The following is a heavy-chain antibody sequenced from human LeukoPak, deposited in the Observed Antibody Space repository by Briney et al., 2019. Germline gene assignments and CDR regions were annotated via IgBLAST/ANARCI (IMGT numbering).Heavy chain of an antibody. V-gene: IGHV3-7*01. CDR1: GFTFNSYW. CDR3: ARDPGCSGGSCYSTPYYYYYGMDV. CDR2: IKRDGSEK. J-gene: IGHJ6*02. Sequence: GGSLRLSCAASGFTFNSYWMSWVRQAPGKGLEWVANIKRDGSEKYYVDSVKGRFTISRDNAKNSLYLQMNSLRAEDTAVYYCARDPGCSGGSCYSTPYYYYYGMDVWGQGTTVTVSS. D-gene: IGHD2-15*01.